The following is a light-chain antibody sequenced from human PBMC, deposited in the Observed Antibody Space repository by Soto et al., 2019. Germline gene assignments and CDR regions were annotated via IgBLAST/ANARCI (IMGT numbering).Light chain of an antibody. CDR1: SSNIGSNY. CDR3: AAWDDSLSGWV. V-gene: IGLV1-47*02. J-gene: IGLJ3*02. CDR2: SNN. Sequence: QAVVTQPPSASGTPGQRVTISCSGSSSNIGSNYVFWYQHLPGTAPKLLIYSNNQRPSGIPDRVSGSKSGTSASLAISGLRSEDDADYYCAAWDDSLSGWVFGGGTKVTVL.